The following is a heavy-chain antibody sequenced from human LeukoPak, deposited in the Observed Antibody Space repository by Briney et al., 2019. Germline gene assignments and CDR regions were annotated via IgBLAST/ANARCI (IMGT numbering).Heavy chain of an antibody. CDR3: ARGLKRDYYDSSGYYDY. CDR1: GGSISRYY. CDR2: IYYSGGT. Sequence: SETLSLTCTVSGGSISRYYWSWIRQHPGKGLEWIGYIYYSGGTYYNPSLKSRVTISVDTSKNQFSLKLSSVTAADTAVYYCARGLKRDYYDSSGYYDYWGQGTLVTVSS. J-gene: IGHJ4*02. V-gene: IGHV4-59*06. D-gene: IGHD3-22*01.